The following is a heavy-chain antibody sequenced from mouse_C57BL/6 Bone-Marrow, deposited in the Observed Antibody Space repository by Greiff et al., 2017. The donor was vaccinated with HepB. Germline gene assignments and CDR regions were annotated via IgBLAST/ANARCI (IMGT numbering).Heavy chain of an antibody. CDR1: GFTFSSYA. CDR3: ARAFYYYGSRFFDY. D-gene: IGHD1-1*01. Sequence: EVNLVESGGGLVKPGGSLKLSCAASGFTFSSYAMSWVRQTPEKRLEWVATISDGGSYTYYPDNVKGRFTISRDNAKNNLYLQMSHLKSEDTAMYYCARAFYYYGSRFFDYWGQGTTLTVSS. J-gene: IGHJ2*01. V-gene: IGHV5-4*03. CDR2: ISDGGSYT.